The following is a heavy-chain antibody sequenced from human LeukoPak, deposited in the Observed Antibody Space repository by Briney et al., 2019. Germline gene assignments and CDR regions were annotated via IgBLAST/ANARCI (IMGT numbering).Heavy chain of an antibody. Sequence: PGGSLRLSCAASGFTFSSYWMNWVRHPPGKRLEWVSIIGSSGGGIHYADSVKGRFTISRDNSKNALYLQMNSLRVEDTAVYYCAIDPNWGTHSWGQGVLVTVSS. CDR2: IGSSGGGI. V-gene: IGHV3-23*01. J-gene: IGHJ4*02. CDR1: GFTFSSYW. D-gene: IGHD7-27*01. CDR3: AIDPNWGTHS.